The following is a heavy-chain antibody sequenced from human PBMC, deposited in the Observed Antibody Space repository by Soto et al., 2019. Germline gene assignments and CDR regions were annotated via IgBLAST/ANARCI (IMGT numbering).Heavy chain of an antibody. J-gene: IGHJ4*02. D-gene: IGHD4-4*01. CDR3: PRSVAFSDSNGYYYLDY. CDR2: IHSRGTT. CDR1: RGSTSRSGYY. Sequence: PSETLSLTWTVSRGSTSRSGYYWRWIHQQPGNGLEWPVYIHSRGTTTYNPSLQTRLPISIVASKNEFSLRLSSVTAADTAIYSSPRSVAFSDSNGYYYLDYWGQGTLVTISS. V-gene: IGHV4-31*02.